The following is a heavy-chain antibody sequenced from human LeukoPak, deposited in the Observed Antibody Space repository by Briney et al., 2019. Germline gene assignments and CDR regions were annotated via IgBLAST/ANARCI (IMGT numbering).Heavy chain of an antibody. CDR3: AKDQRDDILTGYSNNFDY. V-gene: IGHV3-30*02. J-gene: IGHJ4*02. Sequence: GGSLRLSCAASGFTFSSYGMHWVRRAPGKGLEWVAFIRYDGSNKYYADSVKGRFTISRDNSKNTLYLQMNSLRAEDTAVYYCAKDQRDDILTGYSNNFDYWGQGTLVTVSS. CDR1: GFTFSSYG. D-gene: IGHD3-9*01. CDR2: IRYDGSNK.